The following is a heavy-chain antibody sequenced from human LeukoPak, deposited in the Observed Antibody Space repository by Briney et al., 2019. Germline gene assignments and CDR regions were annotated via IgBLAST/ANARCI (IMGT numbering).Heavy chain of an antibody. CDR3: ARGALYRSSTSCSIDY. V-gene: IGHV1-69*13. J-gene: IGHJ4*02. D-gene: IGHD2-2*01. Sequence: SVKVSCKASGGTFSSYAISWVRQAPGQGLEWMGGIIPIFGTANYAQKFQGRVTITADESTSTAYMELSSLRSEDTAVYYCARGALYRSSTSCSIDYWGQGTLVTVSS. CDR2: IIPIFGTA. CDR1: GGTFSSYA.